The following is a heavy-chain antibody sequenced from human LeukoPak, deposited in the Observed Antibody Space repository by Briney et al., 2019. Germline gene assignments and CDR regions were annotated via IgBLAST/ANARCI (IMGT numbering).Heavy chain of an antibody. CDR3: ARVGGVAITDWFDP. D-gene: IGHD1-20*01. CDR2: IYYSGST. V-gene: IGHV4-59*01. J-gene: IGHJ5*02. CDR1: GGSISSYY. Sequence: SETLSLTCTVSGGSISSYYWSWIRQPPGKGLEWSGYIYYSGSTNYNPSLKSRVTISVDTSKNQFSLKLSSVTAADTAVYYCARVGGVAITDWFDPWGQGTLVTVSS.